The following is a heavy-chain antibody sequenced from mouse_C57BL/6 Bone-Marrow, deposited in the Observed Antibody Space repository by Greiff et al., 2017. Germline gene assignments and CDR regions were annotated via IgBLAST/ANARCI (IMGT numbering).Heavy chain of an antibody. CDR1: GYTFTSYW. D-gene: IGHD1-1*01. CDR3: AITTVVAAMDY. J-gene: IGHJ4*01. CDR2: INPSTGYT. Sequence: QVQLQQSGAELAKPGASVTMSCKASGYTFTSYWMHWVKQRPGHGLEWIGYINPSTGYTAYNQKFKDKATLTADKSSSTAYMQLSSLTSEDSAVYYCAITTVVAAMDYWGQGTSVTVSS. V-gene: IGHV1-7*01.